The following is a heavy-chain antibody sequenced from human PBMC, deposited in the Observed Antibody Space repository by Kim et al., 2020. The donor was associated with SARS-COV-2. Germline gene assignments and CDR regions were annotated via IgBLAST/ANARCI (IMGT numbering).Heavy chain of an antibody. V-gene: IGHV3-23*01. CDR2: IHGGGDKT. D-gene: IGHD5-12*01. Sequence: GGSLRLSCEASGFTFSDYTMRWVRQVPGKGLQWVSTIHGGGDKTFYADYVKGRFTISRDNSKNTLYLQMNSLRVDDTAVYFGAKDSRGYMGYHECWG. CDR3: AKDSRGYMGYHEC. J-gene: IGHJ6*01. CDR1: GFTFSDYT.